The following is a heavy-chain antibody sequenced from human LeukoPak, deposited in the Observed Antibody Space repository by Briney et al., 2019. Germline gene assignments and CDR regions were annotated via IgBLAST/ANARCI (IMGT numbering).Heavy chain of an antibody. D-gene: IGHD6-19*01. Sequence: PGESMTLSWAADAPTFTTYDMRWVRHVAGEGLEWVGLISYDGSNKYYADSVKGRFTISRDNSKNTLYLQMNSLRAEDTAVYYCARSGSGWFLDYFDYWGQGTLVTVSS. CDR3: ARSGSGWFLDYFDY. CDR1: APTFTTYD. CDR2: ISYDGSNK. J-gene: IGHJ4*02. V-gene: IGHV3-30*19.